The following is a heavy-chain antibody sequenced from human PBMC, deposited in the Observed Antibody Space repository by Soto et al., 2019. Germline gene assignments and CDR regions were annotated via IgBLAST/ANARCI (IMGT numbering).Heavy chain of an antibody. J-gene: IGHJ4*02. CDR1: GGSFSGYY. Sequence: QVQLQQWGAGLLKPSETLSLTCAVYGGSFSGYYWSWIRQPPGKGLEWIGEINHSGSTNYNPSLMSRVTHSVDTPKNQFSLKLSSVTAADTAVYYCAREARQLLSFGEYSHGYWGQGTLVTVSS. V-gene: IGHV4-34*01. D-gene: IGHD3-10*01. CDR3: AREARQLLSFGEYSHGY. CDR2: INHSGST.